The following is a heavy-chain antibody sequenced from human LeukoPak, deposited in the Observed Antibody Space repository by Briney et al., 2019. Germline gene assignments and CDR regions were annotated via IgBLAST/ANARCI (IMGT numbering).Heavy chain of an antibody. CDR1: GFTFSDYG. CDR2: IWSNGRNK. J-gene: IGHJ4*02. V-gene: IGHV3-33*01. Sequence: GRSLRLSCAASGFTFSDYGMHWVRQAPGKGLEGVAVIWSNGRNKYYTDSVKGRFTISRDDSKNTLYLQMSSLRAEDTALYYCVRGFYRSGGEFDCWGQGTLVTVSS. D-gene: IGHD2-15*01. CDR3: VRGFYRSGGEFDC.